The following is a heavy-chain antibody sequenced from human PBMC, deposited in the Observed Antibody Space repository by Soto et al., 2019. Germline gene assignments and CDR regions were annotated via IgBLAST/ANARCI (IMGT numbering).Heavy chain of an antibody. CDR1: GFTFSSYS. V-gene: IGHV3-21*01. CDR3: ARDYNRRNYYYYGMDV. Sequence: GGSLRLSCAASGFTFSSYSMNWVRQAPGKGLEWVSSISSSSSYIYYADSVKGRFTISRDNAKNSLYLQMNILRAEDTAVYYCARDYNRRNYYYYGMDVWGQGTTVTVSS. D-gene: IGHD1-20*01. CDR2: ISSSSSYI. J-gene: IGHJ6*02.